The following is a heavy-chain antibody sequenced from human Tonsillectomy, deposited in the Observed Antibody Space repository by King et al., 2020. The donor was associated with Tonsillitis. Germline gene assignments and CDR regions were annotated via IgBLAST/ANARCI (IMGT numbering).Heavy chain of an antibody. Sequence: QLVQSGGGLVQPGGSLRLSCTASKFILSSCWMSWVRQAPGKGLEWVANINQDGSETYYVDSVKGRFFISRDNAKDSLYLLVNSLRDEDTAIYYCARHSSGLDYWGLGTLVTVSS. J-gene: IGHJ4*02. D-gene: IGHD3-10*01. CDR2: INQDGSET. V-gene: IGHV3-7*01. CDR1: KFILSSCW. CDR3: ARHSSGLDY.